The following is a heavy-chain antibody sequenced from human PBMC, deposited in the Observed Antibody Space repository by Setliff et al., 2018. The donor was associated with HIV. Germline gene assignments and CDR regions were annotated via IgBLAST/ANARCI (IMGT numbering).Heavy chain of an antibody. D-gene: IGHD3-10*01. Sequence: LSLTCSVSAGSITGYFWTWIRQPPGKGLEWIGNIYQNGRTNYNASLTSRVTISVDTFHNQLSLKLSSVTAADTAVYYCARDYYDDSYYRPGIYYYYYMDVWGQGTLVTVSS. CDR2: IYQNGRT. V-gene: IGHV4-59*12. CDR1: AGSITGYF. J-gene: IGHJ6*03. CDR3: ARDYYDDSYYRPGIYYYYYMDV.